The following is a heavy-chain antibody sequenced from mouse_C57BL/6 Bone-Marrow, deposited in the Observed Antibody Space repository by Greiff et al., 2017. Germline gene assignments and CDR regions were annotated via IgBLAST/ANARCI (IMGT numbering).Heavy chain of an antibody. J-gene: IGHJ3*01. D-gene: IGHD2-4*01. V-gene: IGHV1-72*01. CDR3: ARGTAPEIYYDYDWFAY. Sequence: QVQLQQPGAELVKPGASVNLSCKASGYTFTSYWMHWVKQRPGRGLEWIGRIDPNSGGTKYNEKFKSKATLTVDKPSSTAYMQLSSLTSEDSAVYYCARGTAPEIYYDYDWFAYWGQGTLVTVSA. CDR1: GYTFTSYW. CDR2: IDPNSGGT.